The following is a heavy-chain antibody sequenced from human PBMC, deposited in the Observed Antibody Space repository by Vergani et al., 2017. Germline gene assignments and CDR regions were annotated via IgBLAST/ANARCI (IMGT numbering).Heavy chain of an antibody. CDR2: IIPIFGTA. CDR3: ARGGIVVVPAATRVDYYYMDV. J-gene: IGHJ6*03. CDR1: GGTFSSYA. V-gene: IGHV1-69*01. D-gene: IGHD2-2*01. Sequence: QVQLVQSGAEVKKPGSSVKVSCKASGGTFSSYAISWVRQAPGQGLEWMGGIIPIFGTANYAQKFQGRVTITADESKSTAYMELSSLRSEDTAVYYCARGGIVVVPAATRVDYYYMDVWGKGTTVTVSS.